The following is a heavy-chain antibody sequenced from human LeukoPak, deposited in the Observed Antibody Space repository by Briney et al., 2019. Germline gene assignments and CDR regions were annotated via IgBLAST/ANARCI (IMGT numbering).Heavy chain of an antibody. CDR2: INTDGTIV. J-gene: IGHJ5*02. Sequence: GGSLRLSCAASGFTFSRYWMHWVRQDAGKGLLLVAHINTDGTIVRYAESVQGRFTISRDNAKNTVFLQMNNLSAEDTAVYYCTRTAGMEVPSSTKWYLWYDPWGQGTPVIVSS. CDR3: TRTAGMEVPSSTKWYLWYDP. CDR1: GFTFSRYW. V-gene: IGHV3-74*01. D-gene: IGHD2-2*01.